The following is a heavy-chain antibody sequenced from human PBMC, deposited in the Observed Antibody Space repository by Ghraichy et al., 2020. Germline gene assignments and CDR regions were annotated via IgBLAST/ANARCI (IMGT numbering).Heavy chain of an antibody. D-gene: IGHD3-16*01. Sequence: GGSLRLSCEGSAVTFSDNYMSWIRQAPGKGLEWISYISDSGNVIQYADSVKGRFTISRDNAKNSLYLQMNSLRAEDTAVYYCASEFLRGGSWFDPWGQGTLVTVSS. CDR3: ASEFLRGGSWFDP. V-gene: IGHV3-11*01. CDR2: ISDSGNVI. J-gene: IGHJ5*02. CDR1: AVTFSDNY.